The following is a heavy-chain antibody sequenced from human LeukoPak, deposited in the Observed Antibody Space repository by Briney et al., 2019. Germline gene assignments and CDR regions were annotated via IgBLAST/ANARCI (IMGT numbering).Heavy chain of an antibody. CDR1: GFTFSSYD. J-gene: IGHJ4*02. V-gene: IGHV3-23*01. CDR2: ISGSCGST. D-gene: IGHD3-10*01. CDR3: AKGLRIPRLYGYFDY. Sequence: GGSLRLSCAASGFTFSSYDMSWVRQAAGKGMGWVLAISGSCGSTYYANSVKGRFTISRDNSNNTLYLQMTSLRPEDTAVYYCAKGLRIPRLYGYFDYWGQGTLVTVSS.